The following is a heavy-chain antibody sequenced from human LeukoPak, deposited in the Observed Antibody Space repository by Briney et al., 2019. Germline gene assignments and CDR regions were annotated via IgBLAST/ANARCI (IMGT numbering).Heavy chain of an antibody. CDR3: ARVESGSEYDLYIDN. J-gene: IGHJ4*02. D-gene: IGHD2/OR15-2a*01. Sequence: GGSLRLSCAASGFTFSSYAMHWVRQAPGKGLEWVAVISYDGSNKYYADSVKGRFTISRDNSKNTLYLQMNSLRAEDTAVYYCARVESGSEYDLYIDNWGQGTLVAVSS. CDR2: ISYDGSNK. V-gene: IGHV3-30*04. CDR1: GFTFSSYA.